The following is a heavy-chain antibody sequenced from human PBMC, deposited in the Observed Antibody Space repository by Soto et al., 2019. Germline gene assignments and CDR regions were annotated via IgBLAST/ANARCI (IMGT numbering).Heavy chain of an antibody. CDR1: GFTFSASG. Sequence: EVQLVESGGGLVQPGGSLKLSCAASGFTFSASGMHWVRQASGKGLEWVGGIRSKANNYATAYAASVKGRFTVSRDDSKNTVYLQMDSLETEDTAVYYCTRQYVDDYYSFDSWGQGTLVTVSS. CDR3: TRQYVDDYYSFDS. J-gene: IGHJ4*02. CDR2: IRSKANNYAT. D-gene: IGHD2-21*02. V-gene: IGHV3-73*01.